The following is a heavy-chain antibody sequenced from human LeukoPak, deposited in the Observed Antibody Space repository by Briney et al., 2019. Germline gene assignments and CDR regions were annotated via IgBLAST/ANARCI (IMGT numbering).Heavy chain of an antibody. J-gene: IGHJ4*02. CDR1: GFTFSSYA. CDR3: ARDALPHYDSSGYLDY. CDR2: ISYDGSNK. Sequence: GRSLRLSCAASGFTFSSYAMHWVRQAPGKGLEWVAVISYDGSNKYYADSVKGRFTISRDNSKNTLYLQMNSLRAEDTAVYYCARDALPHYDSSGYLDYWGQGTLVTVSS. V-gene: IGHV3-30*04. D-gene: IGHD3-22*01.